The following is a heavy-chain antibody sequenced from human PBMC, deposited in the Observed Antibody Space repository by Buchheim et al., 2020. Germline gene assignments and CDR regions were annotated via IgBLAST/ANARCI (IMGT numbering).Heavy chain of an antibody. V-gene: IGHV4-4*02. CDR1: GDSIGSSHW. J-gene: IGHJ4*02. Sequence: QVQLQESGPGLVKPSGTLSLSCAVSGDSIGSSHWWTWVRQPPGKGLEWIGEIYRSGTTNYRPSLKSRVTMSADESKNQFYLKLTSVTAADTAVYYCARGQYASGWVEIDYWGQGTL. D-gene: IGHD6-19*01. CDR3: ARGQYASGWVEIDY. CDR2: IYRSGTT.